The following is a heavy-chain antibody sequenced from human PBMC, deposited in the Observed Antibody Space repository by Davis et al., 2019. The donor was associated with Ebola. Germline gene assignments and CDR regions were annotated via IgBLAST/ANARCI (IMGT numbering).Heavy chain of an antibody. CDR2: ISFSSSYI. CDR3: ARALSYYYYGMDV. V-gene: IGHV3-21*01. CDR1: GSTSSSYT. J-gene: IGHJ6*02. Sequence: GESLKISCAASGSTSSSYTMNWVRQAPGKGLEWVSSISFSSSYIYYADSVRGRFTVSRDNAKNSLYLQMNSLRAEDTAVYYCARALSYYYYGMDVWGQGTTVTVSS.